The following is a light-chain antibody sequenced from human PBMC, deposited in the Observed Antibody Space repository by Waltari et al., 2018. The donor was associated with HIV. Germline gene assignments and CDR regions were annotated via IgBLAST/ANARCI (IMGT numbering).Light chain of an antibody. V-gene: IGKV1-12*01. CDR1: QRIGHW. CDR2: AAS. Sequence: DFQLPPSPSSVSSSVGDRVTITCRAWQRIGHWLVWYQLTPRKAPQLLIYAASTLQAGVPSRFSGSGAGTSITLAESGLQPEDLATYYCQQASRLPLTFGEGTKVEIK. CDR3: QQASRLPLT. J-gene: IGKJ4*01.